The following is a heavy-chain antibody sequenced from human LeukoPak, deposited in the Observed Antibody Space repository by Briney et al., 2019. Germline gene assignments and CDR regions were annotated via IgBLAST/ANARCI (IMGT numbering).Heavy chain of an antibody. D-gene: IGHD2-15*01. J-gene: IGHJ4*02. Sequence: GGSLRLSCAASGFTVSNNYMSWVRQAPGKGLEWVSVIYSGGTIYYADSVKGRFTISRDNSKNTLYLQMNSLRAEDTAMYYCARGYCSGGSCYPFNFDCWGQGTLVTVSS. V-gene: IGHV3-66*02. CDR1: GFTVSNNY. CDR3: ARGYCSGGSCYPFNFDC. CDR2: IYSGGTI.